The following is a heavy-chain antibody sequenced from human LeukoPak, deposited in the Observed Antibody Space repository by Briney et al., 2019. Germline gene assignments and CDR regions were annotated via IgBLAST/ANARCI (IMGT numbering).Heavy chain of an antibody. V-gene: IGHV3-21*01. J-gene: IGHJ1*01. CDR2: ISSTSSYI. CDR3: ARDEGYLQH. CDR1: VFTFITYS. Sequence: GGSLRLSCAASVFTFITYSMNWVRQAPGKGLEWVSSISSTSSYIYYADSVKGRFTISIDNAKNSLYLQMNRLRAEDTAVYYCARDEGYLQHWGQGTLVTVSS.